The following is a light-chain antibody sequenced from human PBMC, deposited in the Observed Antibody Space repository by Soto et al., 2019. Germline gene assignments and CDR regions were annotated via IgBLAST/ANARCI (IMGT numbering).Light chain of an antibody. CDR1: QSVSSSY. V-gene: IGKV3-20*01. J-gene: IGKJ5*01. CDR3: QQYGSSSWT. Sequence: DIVETESSATLSLSPGERANLSCRASQSVSSSYLAWYQQKPGQAPRLLIYGAASRATGIPDRFSGSGSGTDFTLTISRLDPEDFAVYYCQQYGSSSWTFGQGTRLEIK. CDR2: GAA.